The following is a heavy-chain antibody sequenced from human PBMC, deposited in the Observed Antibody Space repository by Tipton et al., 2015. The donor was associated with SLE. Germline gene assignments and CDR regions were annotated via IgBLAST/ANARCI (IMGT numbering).Heavy chain of an antibody. CDR1: GGSISNYY. V-gene: IGHV4-4*07. J-gene: IGHJ2*01. Sequence: LRLSCTVSGGSISNYYWNWIRQPAGKGLEWIGRIYYSGSTYYNPSLKSRVTTSVDTSKNQFSLKLSSVTAADTAVYYCAGRRGGYAGFDLWGRGTLVTVSS. CDR2: IYYSGST. D-gene: IGHD5-12*01. CDR3: AGRRGGYAGFDL.